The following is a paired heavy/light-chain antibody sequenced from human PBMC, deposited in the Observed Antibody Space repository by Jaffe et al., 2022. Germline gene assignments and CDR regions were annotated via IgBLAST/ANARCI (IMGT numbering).Heavy chain of an antibody. CDR3: VKDLNYGGHWYFDL. V-gene: IGHV3-30*02. J-gene: IGHJ2*01. Sequence: QVHLVESGGGVVQPGGSLRLSCAASGFTFSTSGMHWVRQAPGKGLEWVAFIAFDGVNKYYGDSVKGRFTISRDNSKDTLSLQMHSLTSDDTAVYFCVKDLNYGGHWYFDLWGRGSLVAVSS. CDR1: GFTFSTSG. CDR2: IAFDGVNK. D-gene: IGHD4-17*01.
Light chain of an antibody. V-gene: IGKV1-9*01. CDR1: QGINIY. Sequence: DIQLTQSPSFLSASVGDRVTITCRASQGINIYLAWYQQKPGKAPKLLIYAASILQSGVPSRFSGSGSGTEFTLTISSLQPEDFATYYCQELNNYRPTFGGGTKVEIK. CDR3: QELNNYRPT. CDR2: AAS. J-gene: IGKJ4*01.